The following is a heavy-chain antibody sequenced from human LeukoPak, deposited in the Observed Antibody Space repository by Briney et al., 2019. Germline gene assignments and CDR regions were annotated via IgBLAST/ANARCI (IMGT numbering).Heavy chain of an antibody. V-gene: IGHV3-23*01. CDR2: INGRGGST. D-gene: IGHD3-22*01. CDR3: AKVLPYYDSSGYHSNAFDI. Sequence: GGSLRLSCAASGFTFSNYAMSWVRQAPGKGLEWVSSINGRGGSTYYADSVKGRFTISRDNSKNTLYLQMNSLRAEDTAIYYCAKVLPYYDSSGYHSNAFDIWGQGTMVTVSS. J-gene: IGHJ3*02. CDR1: GFTFSNYA.